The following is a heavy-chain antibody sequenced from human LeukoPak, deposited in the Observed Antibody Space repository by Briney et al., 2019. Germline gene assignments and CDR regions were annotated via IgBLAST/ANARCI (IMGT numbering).Heavy chain of an antibody. CDR2: ISGSGGST. CDR1: GFTFSSYG. CDR3: AKDQPWFGELGYFDY. V-gene: IGHV3-23*01. D-gene: IGHD3-10*01. Sequence: GGSLRLSCAASGFTFSSYGMSWVRQAPGKGLEWVSAISGSGGSTYYADSVKGRFTISRDNSKNTLYLQMNSLRAEDTAVYYCAKDQPWFGELGYFDYWGQGTLVTVSS. J-gene: IGHJ4*02.